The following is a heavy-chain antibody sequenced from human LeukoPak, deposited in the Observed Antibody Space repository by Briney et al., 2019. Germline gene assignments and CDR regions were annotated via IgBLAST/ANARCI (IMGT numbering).Heavy chain of an antibody. J-gene: IGHJ4*02. D-gene: IGHD1-14*01. CDR1: GFTFDDYA. CDR2: ISSSSDTI. CDR3: VRLYKGGSTSPEADY. Sequence: GRSLRLSCAASGFTFDDYAMNWVRQAPGQGLEWVSYISSSSDTIWYADSVKGRFTISRDNAKNSLYLQMNNLRAEDTAIYYCVRLYKGGSTSPEADYWGQGTRVIVSS. V-gene: IGHV3-48*01.